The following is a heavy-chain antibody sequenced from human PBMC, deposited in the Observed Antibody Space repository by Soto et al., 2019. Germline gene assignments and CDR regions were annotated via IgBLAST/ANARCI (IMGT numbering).Heavy chain of an antibody. D-gene: IGHD2-15*01. CDR2: INHSGST. Sequence: QVQLQQWGAGLLKPSETLSLTCAVYGGSFSGYYWSWIRQPPGKGLEWIGEINHSGSTNYNPSLRCRATHPIDTSKSQIAPVLSAVTATAPALYSGARAAPRYCIGGSCYSGRDYWGQGTLVSVSS. V-gene: IGHV4-34*01. CDR1: GGSFSGYY. CDR3: ARAAPRYCIGGSCYSGRDY. J-gene: IGHJ4*02.